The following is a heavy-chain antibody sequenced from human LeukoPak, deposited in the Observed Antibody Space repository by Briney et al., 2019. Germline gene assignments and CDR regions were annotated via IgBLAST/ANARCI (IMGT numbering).Heavy chain of an antibody. CDR2: IYYSGNT. CDR3: ARHFDAFDI. D-gene: IGHD3-3*02. CDR1: GGSISSSSYY. J-gene: IGHJ3*02. Sequence: SETLSLTCTVSGGSISSSSYYWGWIRQPPGKGLEWIGFIYYSGNTNYNPSLKSRVAISLATSKNQFSLTLSSVTAADTAVYYCARHFDAFDIWGPGTMVTVSS. V-gene: IGHV4-61*05.